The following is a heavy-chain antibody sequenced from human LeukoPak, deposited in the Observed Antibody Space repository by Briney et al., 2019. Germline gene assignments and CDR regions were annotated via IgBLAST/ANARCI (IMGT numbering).Heavy chain of an antibody. CDR2: INHSGST. Sequence: SETLSLTCAVYGGSFSGYYWSWIRQPPGKGLEWIGEINHSGSTNYNPSLKSRVTISVDTSKNQFSLKLSSVTAADTAVYYCARRLGASSWYYYYYYMDVRGKGTTVTISS. CDR1: GGSFSGYY. CDR3: ARRLGASSWYYYYYYMDV. V-gene: IGHV4-34*01. D-gene: IGHD6-13*01. J-gene: IGHJ6*03.